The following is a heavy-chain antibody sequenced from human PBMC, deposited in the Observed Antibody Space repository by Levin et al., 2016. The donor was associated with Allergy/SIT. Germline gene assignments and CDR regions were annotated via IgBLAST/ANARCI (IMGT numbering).Heavy chain of an antibody. J-gene: IGHJ4*02. D-gene: IGHD3-22*01. CDR2: ISGSGGAT. V-gene: IGHV3-23*01. CDR3: AKATNYYYDNSGHFDY. CDR1: GFTSRSYA. Sequence: GESLKISCAASGFTSRSYAMSWVRQAPGKGLEWVSAISGSGGATYYADSVKGRFTISRDHSTNTLSLQMDSLRAEDTAIYYCAKATNYYYDNSGHFDYWGQGTLVIVSS.